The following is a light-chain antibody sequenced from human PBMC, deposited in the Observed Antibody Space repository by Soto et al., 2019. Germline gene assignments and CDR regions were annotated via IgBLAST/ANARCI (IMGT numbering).Light chain of an antibody. CDR1: QNINSW. CDR3: QQYNTYNT. V-gene: IGKV1-5*03. J-gene: IGKJ2*01. Sequence: DIQMTQSPSTLSASVGDRVTITCRASQNINSWLAWYQQKPGKAPKLLIYMASSLESGVPSRFSGSGSGTEFTLTITSLQPDDFATYYCQQYNTYNTFGQGTKLEIK. CDR2: MAS.